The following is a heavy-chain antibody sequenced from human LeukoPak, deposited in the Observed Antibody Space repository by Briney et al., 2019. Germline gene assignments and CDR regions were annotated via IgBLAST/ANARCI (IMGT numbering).Heavy chain of an antibody. CDR2: ISAYNGNT. J-gene: IGHJ4*02. Sequence: ASVKVSCKASGYTFTSYGISWVQQAPGQGLEWMGRISAYNGNTNYAQKLQGRVTMTTDTSTSTAYMELRSLRSDDTAVYYCARDYDSSGRLIYWGQGTLVTVSS. CDR1: GYTFTSYG. D-gene: IGHD3-22*01. V-gene: IGHV1-18*01. CDR3: ARDYDSSGRLIY.